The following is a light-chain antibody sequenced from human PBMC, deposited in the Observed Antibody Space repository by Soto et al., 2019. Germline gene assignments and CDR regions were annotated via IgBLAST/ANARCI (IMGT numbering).Light chain of an antibody. V-gene: IGKV3-11*01. J-gene: IGKJ5*01. CDR1: PSVTNF. Sequence: EIVLAHSPATLSVSPLERDRLXFKASPSVTNFLAWYQQKPGQAPRLLIYGAFNRATGIPARFSGSGSGTDFTLTISSLEPEDFAVYYCQQRSNWRSTFGQGTRLEIK. CDR3: QQRSNWRST. CDR2: GAF.